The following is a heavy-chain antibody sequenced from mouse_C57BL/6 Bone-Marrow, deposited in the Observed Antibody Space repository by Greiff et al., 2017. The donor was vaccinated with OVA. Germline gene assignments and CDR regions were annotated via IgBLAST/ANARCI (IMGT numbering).Heavy chain of an antibody. D-gene: IGHD1-1*02. CDR1: GYSFTGYY. Sequence: VQLQQSGPELVKPGASVKISCKASGYSFTGYYMNWVKQSPEKSLEWIGEINPSTGGTTYNQKFKAKATLTVDKSSSTAYMQLKSLTSEDSAVYYCARGGPSPFAHWGQGTLVTVSA. CDR2: INPSTGGT. J-gene: IGHJ3*01. V-gene: IGHV1-42*01. CDR3: ARGGPSPFAH.